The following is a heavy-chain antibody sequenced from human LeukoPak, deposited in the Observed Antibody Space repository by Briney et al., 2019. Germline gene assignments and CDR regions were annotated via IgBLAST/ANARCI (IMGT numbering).Heavy chain of an antibody. CDR1: GFTFSSYS. CDR3: ARVASGSQLADAFDI. V-gene: IGHV3-21*01. J-gene: IGHJ3*02. D-gene: IGHD6-6*01. Sequence: GGSLRLSCAASGFTFSSYSMNWVRQAPGKGLEWVSSISSSSSYIHYADSVKGRFTISRDNAKNSLYLQMNSLRAEDTAVYYCARVASGSQLADAFDIWGQGTMVTVSS. CDR2: ISSSSSYI.